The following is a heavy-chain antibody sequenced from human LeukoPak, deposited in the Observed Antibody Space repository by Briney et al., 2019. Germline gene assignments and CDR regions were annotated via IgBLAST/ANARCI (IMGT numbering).Heavy chain of an antibody. CDR3: AGAATDDSYWFDP. V-gene: IGHV1-2*02. J-gene: IGHJ5*02. CDR1: GYTFTGYY. Sequence: ASVKVSCKASGYTFTGYYMHWVRQAPGQGLEWMGWINPNSGGTNYAQKFQGRVTMTRDTSISTAYMELSRLRSDDTAVYYCAGAATDDSYWFDPWGQGTLVTVSS. CDR2: INPNSGGT. D-gene: IGHD3-22*01.